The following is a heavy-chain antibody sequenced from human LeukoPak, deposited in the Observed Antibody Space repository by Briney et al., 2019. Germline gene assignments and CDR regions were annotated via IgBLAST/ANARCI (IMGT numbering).Heavy chain of an antibody. CDR3: ARISDYGGNLDY. D-gene: IGHD4-23*01. J-gene: IGHJ4*02. Sequence: GASEKVSCKASGGTFSSYAISWVRQAPGQGLEWMGGIIPIFGTANYAQKFQGRVTITTDESTSTAYMELSSLRSEDTAVYYCARISDYGGNLDYWGQGTLVTVSS. CDR2: IIPIFGTA. V-gene: IGHV1-69*05. CDR1: GGTFSSYA.